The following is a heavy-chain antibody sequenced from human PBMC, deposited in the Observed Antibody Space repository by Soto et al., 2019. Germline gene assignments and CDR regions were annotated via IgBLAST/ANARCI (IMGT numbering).Heavy chain of an antibody. CDR3: ARIWDYYGSGSYYFWAPSEYYYYYYGMDV. D-gene: IGHD3-10*01. CDR2: IKQDGSEK. J-gene: IGHJ6*02. Sequence: GGSLRLSCAASGFTFSSYWMSWVRQAPGKGLEWVANIKQDGSEKYYVDSVKGRFTISRDNAKNSLYLQMNSLRAEDTAVYYCARIWDYYGSGSYYFWAPSEYYYYYYGMDVWGQGTTVTVSS. CDR1: GFTFSSYW. V-gene: IGHV3-7*01.